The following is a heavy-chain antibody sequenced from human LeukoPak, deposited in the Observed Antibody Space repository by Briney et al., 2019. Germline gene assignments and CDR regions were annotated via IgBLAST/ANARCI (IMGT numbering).Heavy chain of an antibody. J-gene: IGHJ4*02. V-gene: IGHV3-7*01. CDR2: IKQDGSEK. CDR3: ARANYEMITFGGVIALFDY. Sequence: PGGSPRLSCAASGFTFSSYWMSWVRQAPGKGLEWVANIKQDGSEKYYVDSVKGRFTISRDNAKNSLYLQMNSLRAEDTAVYYCARANYEMITFGGVIALFDYWGQGTLVTVSS. CDR1: GFTFSSYW. D-gene: IGHD3-16*02.